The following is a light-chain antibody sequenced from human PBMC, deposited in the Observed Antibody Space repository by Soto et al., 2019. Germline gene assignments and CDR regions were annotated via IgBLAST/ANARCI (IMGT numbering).Light chain of an antibody. CDR1: ESVSSN. J-gene: IGKJ1*01. Sequence: EIVMTQSPATLSVSPRERATLSCRASESVSSNLAWYQQKPGQAPRLLIYGASTRATGIPARISGSGSGTEFTLTISSLQSEDFAVYDCQQYNKWRTFGQGTKVEVK. V-gene: IGKV3-15*01. CDR2: GAS. CDR3: QQYNKWRT.